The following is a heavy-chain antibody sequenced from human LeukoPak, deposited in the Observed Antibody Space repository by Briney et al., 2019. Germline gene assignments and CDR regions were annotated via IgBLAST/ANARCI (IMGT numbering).Heavy chain of an antibody. J-gene: IGHJ5*01. V-gene: IGHV3-64*01. CDR2: ISSNGGST. CDR1: GFTFSSYA. D-gene: IGHD1-20*01. CDR3: PRITAYDDS. Sequence: GGSLRLSCAASGFTFSSYAMHWVRQAPGKGLEYVSAISSNGGSTYYANSVKGRFTISRDNSENTLYLQMGSLRAEDTAVYYCPRITAYDDSWGQGTLVTVSS.